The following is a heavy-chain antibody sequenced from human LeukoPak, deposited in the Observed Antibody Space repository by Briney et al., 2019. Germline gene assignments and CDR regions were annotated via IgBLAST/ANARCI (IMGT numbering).Heavy chain of an antibody. V-gene: IGHV3-15*01. Sequence: GGSLRLSCAASGFTFSEAWMNWVRQAPGKGLEWVGHIKNRPDGGTTDYAAPVKGRFTISRDDSKNTLYLQMNGLKTDDTAVYYCTTDIWTYSARDYWGQGTLVTVSS. CDR1: GFTFSEAW. J-gene: IGHJ4*02. CDR3: TTDIWTYSARDY. D-gene: IGHD3/OR15-3a*01. CDR2: IKNRPDGGTT.